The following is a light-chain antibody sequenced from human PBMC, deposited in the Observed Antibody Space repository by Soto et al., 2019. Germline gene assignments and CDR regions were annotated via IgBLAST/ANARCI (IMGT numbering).Light chain of an antibody. CDR1: ISDVGDYNY. CDR2: EVN. J-gene: IGLJ1*01. CDR3: SSYTSTSTLHYV. Sequence: QSALTQPASASGSPGQSITISCTGTISDVGDYNYVSWYQQHPGKAPKLMIYEVNNRPSGVSNRFSGSKSGNTASLTISGLQAEDEADYFYSSYTSTSTLHYVFGTGTKLTVL. V-gene: IGLV2-14*01.